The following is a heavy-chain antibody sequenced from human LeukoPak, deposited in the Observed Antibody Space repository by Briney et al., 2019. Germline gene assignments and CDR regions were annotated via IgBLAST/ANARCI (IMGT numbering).Heavy chain of an antibody. CDR1: GYTFTSYG. Sequence: GASVKVSCKASGYTFTSYGISWVRQAPGQGLEWMGWMSTYNGDTDYAQKLQGRVTMTTDTSTSTAYMELRSLRSDDTAVYYCARDPGQYYDILTGYYTPYYFDYWGQGTLVTVSS. J-gene: IGHJ4*02. CDR2: MSTYNGDT. V-gene: IGHV1-18*01. CDR3: ARDPGQYYDILTGYYTPYYFDY. D-gene: IGHD3-9*01.